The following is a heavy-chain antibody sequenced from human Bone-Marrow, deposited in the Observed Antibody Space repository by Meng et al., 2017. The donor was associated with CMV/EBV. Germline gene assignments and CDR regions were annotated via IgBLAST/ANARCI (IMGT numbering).Heavy chain of an antibody. CDR1: GFTFSTYT. CDR3: AQDRDSTYSKAY. CDR2: ISGSGGGT. J-gene: IGHJ4*02. Sequence: GGSLRLSCAASGFTFSTYTMDWVRQSPGKGMEWVCSISGSGGGTYYRDSVKGRFTISRDNAENILYLQINNLRVDDTAVYYCAQDRDSTYSKAYWGQGTLVTVSS. V-gene: IGHV3-23*01. D-gene: IGHD2-15*01.